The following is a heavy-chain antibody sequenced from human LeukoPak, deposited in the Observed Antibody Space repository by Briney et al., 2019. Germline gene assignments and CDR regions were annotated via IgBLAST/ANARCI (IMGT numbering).Heavy chain of an antibody. J-gene: IGHJ3*02. D-gene: IGHD3-22*01. CDR1: GYTFTSYG. Sequence: ASVKVSCKASGYTFTSYGISWVRQDPGQGLEWMGWISAYNGNTNYAQKLQGRVTMTTDTSTSTAYMELRSLRSDDTAVYYCARGGGTWLYYDSSGYSFDIWGQGTMVTVSS. CDR2: ISAYNGNT. CDR3: ARGGGTWLYYDSSGYSFDI. V-gene: IGHV1-18*01.